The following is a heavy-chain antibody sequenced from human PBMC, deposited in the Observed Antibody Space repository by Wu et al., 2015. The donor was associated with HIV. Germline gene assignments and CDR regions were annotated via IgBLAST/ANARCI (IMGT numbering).Heavy chain of an antibody. CDR1: GYAFKTYG. J-gene: IGHJ3*02. CDR3: VESISDPGGAFDI. CDR2: ISGYNGNT. Sequence: QVQLVQSGAEVKKSGASLKVSCKASGYAFKTYGMSWLRQAPGQGLEWMGWISGYNGNTNYAQNLQGRVTMTTDTSTSTVYMDLRSLRSDDTAVYYCVESISDPGGAFDIWGQGTMVTVSS. D-gene: IGHD3-3*01. V-gene: IGHV1-18*01.